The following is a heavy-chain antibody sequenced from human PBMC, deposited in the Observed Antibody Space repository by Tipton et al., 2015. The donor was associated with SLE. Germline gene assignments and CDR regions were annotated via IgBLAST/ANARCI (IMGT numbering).Heavy chain of an antibody. D-gene: IGHD4-11*01. Sequence: TLSLTCAVSGYSISSYYWGWIRQPPGKGLEYLGYVYSSEDIHYNPSLKSRVSMSIDTSKNQFSLTVNSVTAADTAIYYCARAPYSSSSYFDSWGQGIMVTVSS. CDR3: ARAPYSSSSYFDS. J-gene: IGHJ4*02. CDR2: VYSSEDI. CDR1: GYSISSYY. V-gene: IGHV4-59*01.